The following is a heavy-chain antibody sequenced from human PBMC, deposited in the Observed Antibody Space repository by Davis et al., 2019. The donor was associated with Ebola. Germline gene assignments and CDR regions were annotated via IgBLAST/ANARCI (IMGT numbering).Heavy chain of an antibody. CDR1: GRSFSGYY. D-gene: IGHD3-3*01. Sequence: PSETLSLTCAVYGRSFSGYYWNWIRQPPGKGLEWIGEINHSGTTNYNPSLKSRVTISVDSSKNQFSLRLTSVTAADTAVYYCARGVTIFGVDMPLYNYWGQGTRVTVSS. CDR2: INHSGTT. CDR3: ARGVTIFGVDMPLYNY. J-gene: IGHJ4*02. V-gene: IGHV4-34*01.